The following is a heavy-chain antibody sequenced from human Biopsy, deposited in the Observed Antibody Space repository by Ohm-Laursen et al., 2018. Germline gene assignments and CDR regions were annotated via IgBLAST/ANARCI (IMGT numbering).Heavy chain of an antibody. V-gene: IGHV4-59*01. D-gene: IGHD1-1*01. CDR3: ARLYRLDDYWNDDPPDAFDV. CDR1: GGSITDDY. J-gene: IGHJ3*01. CDR2: ISKGGDT. Sequence: SETLSLTCTVSGGSITDDYWSWIRQSPGKGLEWIGFISKGGDTTYNPSLRGRVTISVDTSKNQFSPKLSSVTAADTAIFFCARLYRLDDYWNDDPPDAFDVWSQGTRVTVSS.